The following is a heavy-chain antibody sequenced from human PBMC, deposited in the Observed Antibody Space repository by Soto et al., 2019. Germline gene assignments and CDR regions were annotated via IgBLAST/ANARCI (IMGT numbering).Heavy chain of an antibody. CDR3: AKDIYSSSLGWFDP. CDR1: GFTFDDYA. J-gene: IGHJ5*02. D-gene: IGHD6-13*01. CDR2: ISWNSGSI. Sequence: DVQLVESGGGLVQPGRSLRLSCAASGFTFDDYAMHWVRQAPGKGLEWVSGISWNSGSIGYADSVKGRFTISRDNAKNSLYLQMNSLRAEDTALYYCAKDIYSSSLGWFDPWGQGGLVTVSS. V-gene: IGHV3-9*01.